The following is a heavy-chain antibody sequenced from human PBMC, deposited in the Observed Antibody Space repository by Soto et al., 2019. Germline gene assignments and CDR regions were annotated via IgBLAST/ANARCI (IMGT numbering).Heavy chain of an antibody. V-gene: IGHV1-69*01. CDR2: IIPNFDTP. J-gene: IGHJ6*02. CDR3: AVAMVREILIFESSGMHV. D-gene: IGHD3-10*01. Sequence: QVHLVQSGAEVKKPGSSVKVSCKTSGGSFNNYAVSWSRQAPGQRLEWMGGIIPNFDTPNYAQKFQDRVTIMADESTSTVYMELRSLRSNDTAVYYCAVAMVREILIFESSGMHVGGQGTTVIVSS. CDR1: GGSFNNYA.